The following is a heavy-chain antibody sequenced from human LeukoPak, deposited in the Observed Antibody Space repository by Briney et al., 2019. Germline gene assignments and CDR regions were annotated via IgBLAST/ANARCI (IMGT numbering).Heavy chain of an antibody. CDR2: ISDRSSYI. J-gene: IGHJ6*03. Sequence: PGGSLRLSCAASGFTFSSYSINWVRQAPGKGLEWVSYISDRSSYIYYPDSVKGRFTISRDNTKNSLYLQMNSLRSEDTAVYYCARALKWRIPALTIVVVPAARSRGGYYYMDVWGKGTTVTVSS. CDR3: ARALKWRIPALTIVVVPAARSRGGYYYMDV. V-gene: IGHV3-21*04. CDR1: GFTFSSYS. D-gene: IGHD2-2*01.